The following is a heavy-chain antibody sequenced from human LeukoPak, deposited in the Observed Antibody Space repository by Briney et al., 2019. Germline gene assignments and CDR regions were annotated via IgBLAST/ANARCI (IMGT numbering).Heavy chain of an antibody. V-gene: IGHV3-7*01. J-gene: IGHJ6*04. D-gene: IGHD3-10*01. CDR1: GFTFSSYG. Sequence: GGSLRLSCAASGFTFSSYGMNWVRQAPGKGLEWVSNIREGGSEKNYVDSVKSALTISRDKAKDSMYLQMNSLRAEDTAGYYFAELGITKSGGVWGKGTTVTISS. CDR2: IREGGSEK. CDR3: AELGITKSGGV.